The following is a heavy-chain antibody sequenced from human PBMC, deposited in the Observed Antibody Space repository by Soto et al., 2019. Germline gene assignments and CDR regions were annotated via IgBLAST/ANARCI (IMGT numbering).Heavy chain of an antibody. CDR1: GYTFTSYY. J-gene: IGHJ6*02. Sequence: ASVKVSCKASGYTFTSYYMHWVRQAPGQGLEWMGIINPSGGSTSYAQKFQGRVTMTRDTSTSTVYMELSSLRSEDTAVYYCARESKSSGYYYYGMDVWGQGTTVTVSS. CDR3: ARESKSSGYYYYGMDV. V-gene: IGHV1-46*01. CDR2: INPSGGST. D-gene: IGHD3-3*01.